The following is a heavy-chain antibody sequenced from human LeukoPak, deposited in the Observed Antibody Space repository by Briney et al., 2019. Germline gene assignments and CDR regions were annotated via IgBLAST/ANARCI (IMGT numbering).Heavy chain of an antibody. J-gene: IGHJ4*02. Sequence: GGSLRLSCAASGFTFSSYAMSWVRQAPGKGLEWVSAISGSGGSTYYADSVKGRFTISRDNSKNTLYLQMNSLRAEDTAVYYCAKAGEADSGPWLDYWGQGTLVTVSS. CDR1: GFTFSSYA. D-gene: IGHD3-16*01. CDR2: ISGSGGST. CDR3: AKAGEADSGPWLDY. V-gene: IGHV3-23*01.